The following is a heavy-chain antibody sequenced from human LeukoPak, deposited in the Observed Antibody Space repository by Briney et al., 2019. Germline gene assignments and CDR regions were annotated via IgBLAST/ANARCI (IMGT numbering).Heavy chain of an antibody. CDR3: ARDYYGSGSYYWTPFDY. J-gene: IGHJ4*02. CDR2: INAGNGNT. V-gene: IGHV1-3*01. CDR1: GCTFTSYA. Sequence: ASVKVSCKASGCTFTSYAMHWVRQAPGQRLEWMGWINAGNGNTKYSQKFQGRVTITRDTSASTAYMELSSLRSEDTAVYYCARDYYGSGSYYWTPFDYWGQGTLVTVSS. D-gene: IGHD3-10*01.